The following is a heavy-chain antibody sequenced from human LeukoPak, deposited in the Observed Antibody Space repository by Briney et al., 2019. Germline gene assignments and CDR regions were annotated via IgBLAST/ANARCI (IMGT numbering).Heavy chain of an antibody. J-gene: IGHJ4*02. CDR1: GFTFSSYW. Sequence: GGSLRLSCAASGFTFSSYWMNWVRQAPGKGLVWVSRIASDGSSTTYADSVKGRFSISRDNAKNTLYLQMNSLRVEDTAVYYCARTVPPPSGSYSDYWGQGTLVTVSS. CDR3: ARTVPPPSGSYSDY. D-gene: IGHD1-26*01. CDR2: IASDGSST. V-gene: IGHV3-74*01.